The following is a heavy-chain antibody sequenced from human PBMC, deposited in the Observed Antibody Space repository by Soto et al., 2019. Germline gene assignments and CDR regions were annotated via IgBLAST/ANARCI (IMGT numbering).Heavy chain of an antibody. CDR2: IIPILGIA. V-gene: IGHV1-69*02. CDR1: GGTFSSYT. CDR3: AGGNGYCSGGRCYPDAFDL. Sequence: QVQLVQSGAEVKKPGSSVKVSCKASGGTFSSYTISWVRQAPGQGLEWMGRIIPILGIANYAQKFQGRVKLPADKSTSTAYMELSSLRSEDTAVYYCAGGNGYCSGGRCYPDAFDLWGQGTLVTVSS. D-gene: IGHD2-15*01. J-gene: IGHJ3*01.